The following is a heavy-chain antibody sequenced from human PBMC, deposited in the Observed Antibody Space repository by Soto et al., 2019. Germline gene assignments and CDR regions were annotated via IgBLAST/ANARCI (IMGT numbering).Heavy chain of an antibody. Sequence: SQTLSLTCTVSVGSLTNYFWNWILQHPGKDLEWIGYIYYSGSTNYNPSLRSRVTISVDTSKNHFSLTLNSVTAADTAVYFCARTLSGYTYGPPEYWGQGALATVSS. V-gene: IGHV4-59*08. CDR2: IYYSGST. D-gene: IGHD5-18*01. CDR3: ARTLSGYTYGPPEY. CDR1: VGSLTNYF. J-gene: IGHJ4*02.